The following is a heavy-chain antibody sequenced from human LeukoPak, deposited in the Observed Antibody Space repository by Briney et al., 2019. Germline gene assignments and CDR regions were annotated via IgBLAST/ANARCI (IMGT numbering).Heavy chain of an antibody. D-gene: IGHD3-16*01. CDR2: IHSDGTT. CDR1: GGSLTNYY. V-gene: IGHV4-4*09. J-gene: IGHJ4*02. Sequence: KPSETLSLTCNVSGGSLTNYYWGWIRQPPGKGLDLIGYIHSDGTTNYDSSLQSRVAISLDTSKIQFSLRLYSVTAADTALYFCARLNFRGGEALHFDSWGQGTLVTVSS. CDR3: ARLNFRGGEALHFDS.